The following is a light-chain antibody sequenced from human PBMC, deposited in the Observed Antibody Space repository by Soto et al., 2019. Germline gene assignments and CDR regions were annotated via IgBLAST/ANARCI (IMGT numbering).Light chain of an antibody. Sequence: IVLTQSPGTLSLSPGERATLSCRASQTVSSNYLACYQQTPGQAPRLLIYGASNRATGMPDRFSGSGSGTDFTLTISRLEPEDFAVYFCQQYGSSPPTFGQGTRLEIK. V-gene: IGKV3-20*01. J-gene: IGKJ5*01. CDR3: QQYGSSPPT. CDR2: GAS. CDR1: QTVSSNY.